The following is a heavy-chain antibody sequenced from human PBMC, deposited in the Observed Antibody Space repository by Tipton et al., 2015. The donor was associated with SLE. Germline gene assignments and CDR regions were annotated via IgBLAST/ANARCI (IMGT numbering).Heavy chain of an antibody. CDR3: ARRGGGSYYYYYGMDV. D-gene: IGHD3-10*01. CDR2: IYYSGST. V-gene: IGHV4-38-2*01. J-gene: IGHJ6*02. Sequence: LRLSCAASGFTFSSYAMSWVRQAPGKGLEWVGSIYYSGSTYYNPSLKSRVTISVDTSKNQFSLKLSSVTAADTAVYYCARRGGGSYYYYYGMDVWGQGTTVTVSS. CDR1: GFTFSSYA.